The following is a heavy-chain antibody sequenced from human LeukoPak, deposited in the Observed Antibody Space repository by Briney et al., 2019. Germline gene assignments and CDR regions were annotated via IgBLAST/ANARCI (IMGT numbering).Heavy chain of an antibody. J-gene: IGHJ6*03. D-gene: IGHD4-11*01. CDR2: INPSGGSA. V-gene: IGHV1-46*01. CDR1: GYTFTTYY. Sequence: ASVKVSCKASGYTFTTYYMHWVRQAPGQGLEWMGVINPSGGSASYAQKFQGRITMTRDTSTSTVYVELSSLRSEDTAVYYCARGPSNYVGFRSPDYYYYYMDVWGKGTTVTVSS. CDR3: ARGPSNYVGFRSPDYYYYYMDV.